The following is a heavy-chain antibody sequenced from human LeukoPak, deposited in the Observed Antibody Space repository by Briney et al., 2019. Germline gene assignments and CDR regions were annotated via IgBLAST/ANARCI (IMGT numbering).Heavy chain of an antibody. J-gene: IGHJ4*02. CDR2: IYYSGGT. Sequence: SETLSLTCTVSGGSISSYYWSWIRQPPGKGLERIGYIYYSGGTNYNPSLKSRVTISVDTSKNQFSLKLSSVTAADTAVYYCARESFSGWRTGGVGYWGQGTLVTVSS. D-gene: IGHD6-19*01. CDR1: GGSISSYY. V-gene: IGHV4-59*01. CDR3: ARESFSGWRTGGVGY.